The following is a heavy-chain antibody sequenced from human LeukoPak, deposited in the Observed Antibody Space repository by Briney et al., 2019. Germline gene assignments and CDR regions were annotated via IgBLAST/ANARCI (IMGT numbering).Heavy chain of an antibody. D-gene: IGHD5-18*01. CDR1: GYTLTELS. J-gene: IGHJ4*02. CDR2: FDPEDGET. CDR3: ARDSTAMVTY. V-gene: IGHV1-24*01. Sequence: ASVKVSCKVSGYTLTELSMHWVRQAPGKGLEWMGGFDPEDGETSYAQKFQGRVTMTRDTSTSTVYMELSSLRSEDTAVYYCARDSTAMVTYWGQGTLVTVSS.